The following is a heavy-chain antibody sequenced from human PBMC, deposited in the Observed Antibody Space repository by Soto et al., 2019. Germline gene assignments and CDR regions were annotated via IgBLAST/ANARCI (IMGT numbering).Heavy chain of an antibody. D-gene: IGHD5-18*01. Sequence: SETLSLTCTVSGGSISSYYWSWIRQPPGKGLEWIGYIYYSGSTNYNPSLKSRVTISVDTSKNQFSLKLSSVTAADTAVYYCAIKGYSYGKEYFQHWGQGTLVTVSS. CDR1: GGSISSYY. CDR2: IYYSGST. J-gene: IGHJ1*01. CDR3: AIKGYSYGKEYFQH. V-gene: IGHV4-59*01.